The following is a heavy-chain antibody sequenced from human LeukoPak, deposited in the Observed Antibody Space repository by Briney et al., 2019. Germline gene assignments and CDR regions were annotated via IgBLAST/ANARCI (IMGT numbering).Heavy chain of an antibody. V-gene: IGHV3-53*01. Sequence: GGSLRLSCAASGFTVSSNYMSWVRQARGKGLEWVSVIYSGGSTYYADSVKGRFTISRDNSKNTLYLQMNSLRAEDTAVYYCARGHVPSDYYYMDVWGKGTTVTISS. CDR3: ARGHVPSDYYYMDV. J-gene: IGHJ6*03. CDR1: GFTVSSNY. CDR2: IYSGGST. D-gene: IGHD1-26*01.